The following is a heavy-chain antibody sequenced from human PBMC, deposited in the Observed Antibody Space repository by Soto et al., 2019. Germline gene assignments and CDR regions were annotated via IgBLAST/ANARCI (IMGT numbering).Heavy chain of an antibody. J-gene: IGHJ4*02. D-gene: IGHD2-15*01. CDR3: ARRVAGEGECGY. CDR2: ISAYNGNT. V-gene: IGHV1-18*01. CDR1: GYTFTSYG. Sequence: QVQLVQSGAEVKKPGASVKVSCKASGYTFTSYGTSWARQAPGQGLEWMGWISAYNGNTNYAQKLQGRVTMTTDTSTSTAYMGLRSLRPDDTAVYYCARRVAGEGECGYWGQGTLVTVSS.